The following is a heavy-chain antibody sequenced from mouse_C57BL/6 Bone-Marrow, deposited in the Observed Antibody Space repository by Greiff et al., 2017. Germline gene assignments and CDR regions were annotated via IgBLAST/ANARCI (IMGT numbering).Heavy chain of an antibody. Sequence: EVMLVESGEGLVKPGGSLKLSCAASGFTFSSYAMSWVRQTPEKRLEWVAYISSGGDYIYYADTVKGRFTISRDNARNTLYLQMSRVKSEDTAMYYCTRERTYYFEYSGEGTTLTVSS. J-gene: IGHJ2*01. CDR3: TRERTYYFEY. CDR1: GFTFSSYA. CDR2: ISSGGDYI. V-gene: IGHV5-9-1*02.